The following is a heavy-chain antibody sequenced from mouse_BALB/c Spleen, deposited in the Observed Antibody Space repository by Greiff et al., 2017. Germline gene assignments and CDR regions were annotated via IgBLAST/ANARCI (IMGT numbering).Heavy chain of an antibody. CDR1: GYAFSSSW. CDR2: IYPGDGDT. J-gene: IGHJ4*01. D-gene: IGHD3-1*01. V-gene: IGHV1-82*01. CDR3: ARGLNAMDY. Sequence: QVQLKQSGPELVKPGASVKISCKASGYAFSSSWMNWVKQRPGQGLEWIGRIYPGDGDTNYNGKFKGKATLTADKSSSTAYMQLSSLTSVDSAVYFCARGLNAMDYWGQGTSVTVSS.